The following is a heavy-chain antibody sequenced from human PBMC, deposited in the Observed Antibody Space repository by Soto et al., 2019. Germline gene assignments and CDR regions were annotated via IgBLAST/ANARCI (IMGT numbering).Heavy chain of an antibody. J-gene: IGHJ3*02. D-gene: IGHD1-1*01. CDR1: GGTFSSQT. Sequence: QVQLVQSGAEVKEPGSSVKVSCKVSGGTFSSQTINWVRQVPGQGLEWMGSVIPIIGEGKYAQSFLGRVTITEERPTSTAYMELSTLRPENTAVYYWASPAVNDLDADSSAFDIWGQGTMVTVSS. V-gene: IGHV1-69*02. CDR2: VIPIIGEG. CDR3: ASPAVNDLDADSSAFDI.